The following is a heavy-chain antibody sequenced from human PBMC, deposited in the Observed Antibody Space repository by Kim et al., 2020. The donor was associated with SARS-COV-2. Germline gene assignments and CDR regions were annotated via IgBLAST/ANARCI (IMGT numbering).Heavy chain of an antibody. CDR1: GYTLTELS. Sequence: ASVKVSCKVSGYTLTELSMHWVRQAPGKGLEWMGGFDPEDGETIYAQKFQGRVTMTEDTSTDTAYMELSSLRSEDTAVYYCATLIGYCSGGSCYYYYGMDVWGQGTTVTVSS. D-gene: IGHD2-15*01. V-gene: IGHV1-24*01. CDR2: FDPEDGET. CDR3: ATLIGYCSGGSCYYYYGMDV. J-gene: IGHJ6*02.